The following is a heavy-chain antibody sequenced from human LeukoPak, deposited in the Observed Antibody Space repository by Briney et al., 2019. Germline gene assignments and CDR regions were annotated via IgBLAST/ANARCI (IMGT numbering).Heavy chain of an antibody. Sequence: GGSLRLSCAASGFTFSSYAMSWVRQAPGKGLEWVSAISGSGGSTYYADSVKGRFTISRDNSKNTLYLQMNSLRAEDTAVYYCAKDADLYYYDSSGYYGGTLLPHFDYWGQGTLVTVSS. CDR2: ISGSGGST. CDR3: AKDADLYYYDSSGYYGGTLLPHFDY. D-gene: IGHD3-22*01. CDR1: GFTFSSYA. V-gene: IGHV3-23*01. J-gene: IGHJ4*02.